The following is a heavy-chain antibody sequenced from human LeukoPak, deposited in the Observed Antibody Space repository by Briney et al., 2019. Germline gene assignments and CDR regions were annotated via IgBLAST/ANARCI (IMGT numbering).Heavy chain of an antibody. Sequence: PGGSLRLSCAASGFTFSNYAMSWVRQAPGKGLEWVSAISGSGSSTYYADSVKGRFTISRDNSKNTLYLQMISLRAEDTAVYYCAKDTWIQLPEAFDIWGQGTMVTVSS. CDR3: AKDTWIQLPEAFDI. J-gene: IGHJ3*02. CDR1: GFTFSNYA. D-gene: IGHD5-18*01. V-gene: IGHV3-23*01. CDR2: ISGSGSST.